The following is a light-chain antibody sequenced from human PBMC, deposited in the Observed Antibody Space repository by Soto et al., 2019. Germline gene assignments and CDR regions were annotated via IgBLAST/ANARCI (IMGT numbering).Light chain of an antibody. CDR2: GAS. CDR3: QQYGSSPPLT. Sequence: EIVLTQSPGTLSLSPGEEATLSCRASQSVDSNYLAWYQQKPGQAPRLLIYGASSRATGIPDRFSGSGSGTDFTLTISRLEPEDFAVYYCQQYGSSPPLTFGGGTKVDIK. V-gene: IGKV3-20*01. J-gene: IGKJ4*01. CDR1: QSVDSNY.